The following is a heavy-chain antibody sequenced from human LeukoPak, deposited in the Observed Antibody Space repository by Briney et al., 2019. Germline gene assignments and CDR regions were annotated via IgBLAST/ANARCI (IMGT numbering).Heavy chain of an antibody. Sequence: GGSLRLSCTASGFNFSTYWMTWVRQVPGKGLEWVANIKQDGSEIYYVDSVKGRFTISRDNAKNSLYLRMNSLRAEDTAVYYCGLGYSYEIDYWGQGTLVTVSS. V-gene: IGHV3-7*01. J-gene: IGHJ4*02. CDR1: GFNFSTYW. CDR2: IKQDGSEI. D-gene: IGHD5-18*01. CDR3: GLGYSYEIDY.